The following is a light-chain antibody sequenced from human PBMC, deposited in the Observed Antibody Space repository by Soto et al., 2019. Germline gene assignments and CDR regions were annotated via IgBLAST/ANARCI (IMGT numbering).Light chain of an antibody. CDR2: GDS. V-gene: IGLV1-40*01. CDR3: QSNDNGLSGSDV. J-gene: IGLJ1*01. Sequence: QSVLTQPPSVSGAPGQRVTISCTGGSSNIGAGYDVNWYQQLPETAPKLLIFGDSNRPSGVPDRFSGSKSGTSASLVITGLQADDEADYYCQSNDNGLSGSDVFGTGTKVTVL. CDR1: SSNIGAGYD.